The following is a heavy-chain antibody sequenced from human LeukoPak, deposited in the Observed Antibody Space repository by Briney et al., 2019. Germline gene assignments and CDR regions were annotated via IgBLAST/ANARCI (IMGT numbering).Heavy chain of an antibody. CDR3: AKDQLNRFCSGGSCSITHDY. Sequence: GGSLRLSCAASGFTFSSYEMNWVRQAPGKGLEWVSYISSSGSTIYYADSVKGRFTISRDNSRNTLYPQMNSLRAEDTAVYYCAKDQLNRFCSGGSCSITHDYWGQGTLVTVSS. D-gene: IGHD2-15*01. CDR2: ISSSGSTI. CDR1: GFTFSSYE. V-gene: IGHV3-48*03. J-gene: IGHJ4*02.